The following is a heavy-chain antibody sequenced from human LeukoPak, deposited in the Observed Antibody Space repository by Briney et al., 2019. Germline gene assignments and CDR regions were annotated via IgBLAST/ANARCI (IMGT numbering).Heavy chain of an antibody. CDR2: IKSKSDGGTT. CDR3: TTDQRITVFGVVVNDHGAFDI. D-gene: IGHD3-3*01. Sequence: SGGSLRLSCAASGFTFSSYAMSWVRQAPGKGLEWVGRIKSKSDGGTTDYAAPVKGRFAISRDGSKNTLYLQMNSLKTEDTAVYYCTTDQRITVFGVVVNDHGAFDIWGQGTMVTVSS. J-gene: IGHJ3*02. CDR1: GFTFSSYA. V-gene: IGHV3-15*01.